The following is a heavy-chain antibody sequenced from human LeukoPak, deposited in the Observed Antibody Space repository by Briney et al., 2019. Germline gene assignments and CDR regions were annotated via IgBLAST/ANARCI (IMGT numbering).Heavy chain of an antibody. CDR2: ISGSGGST. V-gene: IGHV3-23*01. D-gene: IGHD3-10*01. CDR3: AKVGLWFGELYQPNSFDG. CDR1: GFTFSSYA. J-gene: IGHJ5*02. Sequence: GGSLRLSCAASGFTFSSYAMSWVRQAPGKGLEWVSAISGSGGSTYYADSVKVRFTITRENSKSTLYLQMNSLRTEDTAVYYCAKVGLWFGELYQPNSFDGWGQGTLVTVSS.